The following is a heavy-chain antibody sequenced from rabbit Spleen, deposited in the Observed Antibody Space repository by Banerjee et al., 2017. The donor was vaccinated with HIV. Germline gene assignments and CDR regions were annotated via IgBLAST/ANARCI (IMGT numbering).Heavy chain of an antibody. Sequence: QSLEESGGDLVQPEGSLTLTCTASGFTLSSYWMCWVRQAPGKGLEWIACIYAGSSGSTYYASWAKGRFTISKTSSTTVTLQMTSLTAADTATYFCARDSGSSFSSYGMDLWGPGTLVTVS. D-gene: IGHD8-1*01. J-gene: IGHJ6*01. CDR3: ARDSGSSFSSYGMDL. CDR1: GFTLSSYW. CDR2: IYAGSSGST. V-gene: IGHV1S40*01.